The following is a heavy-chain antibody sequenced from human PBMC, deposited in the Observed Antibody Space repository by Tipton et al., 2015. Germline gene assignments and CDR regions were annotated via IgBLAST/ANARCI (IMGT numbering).Heavy chain of an antibody. CDR2: IWYDGGNK. CDR3: ARDRTSEWEPSPGY. D-gene: IGHD1-26*01. Sequence: RSLRLSCAASGFTFSSYGMHWVRQAPGRGLEWVAVIWYDGGNKFYAESVKGRFTISRDNSKNTVYLQMNSLRGEDTAVYYCARDRTSEWEPSPGYWGQGTLVTVSS. CDR1: GFTFSSYG. V-gene: IGHV3-33*01. J-gene: IGHJ4*02.